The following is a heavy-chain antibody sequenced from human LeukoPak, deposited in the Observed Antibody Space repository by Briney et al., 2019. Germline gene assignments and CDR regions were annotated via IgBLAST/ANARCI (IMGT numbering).Heavy chain of an antibody. J-gene: IGHJ4*02. V-gene: IGHV3-23*01. D-gene: IGHD3-10*01. CDR3: AKRGVVIRVILVGFHKEAYYFDS. CDR2: ISDSSGRT. Sequence: GGSLRLSCAVSGITLSNYGMSWVRQAPGKGLEWVAGISDSSGRTNYADSVQGRLTIARDNSKNTLYLQMNSLRAEDTAVYFCAKRGVVIRVILVGFHKEAYYFDSWGQGALVTVSS. CDR1: GITLSNYG.